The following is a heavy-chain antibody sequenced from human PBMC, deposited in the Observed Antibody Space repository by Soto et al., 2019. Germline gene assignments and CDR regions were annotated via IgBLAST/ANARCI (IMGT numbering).Heavy chain of an antibody. J-gene: IGHJ4*02. V-gene: IGHV3-33*01. CDR1: GFTFSSYG. Sequence: GGSLRLSCAASGFTFSSYGMHWVRQAPGKGLEWVAVIWYDGSNKYYADSVRGRFTISRDNSKNTLYLQMNSLRAEDTAVYYCARDSSGYTFDYWGQGTLVTVSS. CDR3: ARDSSGYTFDY. D-gene: IGHD3-22*01. CDR2: IWYDGSNK.